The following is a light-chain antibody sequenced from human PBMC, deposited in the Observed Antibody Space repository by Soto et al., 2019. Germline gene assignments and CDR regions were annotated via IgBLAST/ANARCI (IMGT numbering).Light chain of an antibody. CDR3: QQYGSSPRT. CDR2: GAS. J-gene: IGKJ1*01. Sequence: EMVLTQSPGTLSLSPGERATLSCRASQSVSSNYLAWYQQKPGQAPRLLIYGASSRATGIPDRFSGSGSATDFTLTISRLEPEDFAVYYCQQYGSSPRTFGQGTKVDIK. CDR1: QSVSSNY. V-gene: IGKV3-20*01.